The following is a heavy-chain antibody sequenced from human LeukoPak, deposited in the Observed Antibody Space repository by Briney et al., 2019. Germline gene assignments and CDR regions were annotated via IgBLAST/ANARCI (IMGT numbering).Heavy chain of an antibody. Sequence: GGSLRLSCAASGFMFSSHAMSWVRQAPGKGLEWVSGISGSGRTTFYADSVKGRFTISRDNSKSTLYLQMNSLRAGDTAVYYCTKRGTVAVAGTEDNWGQGTLVTVSS. D-gene: IGHD6-19*01. CDR3: TKRGTVAVAGTEDN. J-gene: IGHJ4*02. CDR1: GFMFSSHA. V-gene: IGHV3-23*01. CDR2: ISGSGRTT.